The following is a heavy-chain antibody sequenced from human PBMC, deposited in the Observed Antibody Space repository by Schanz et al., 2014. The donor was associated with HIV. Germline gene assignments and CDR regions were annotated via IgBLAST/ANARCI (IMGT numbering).Heavy chain of an antibody. V-gene: IGHV3-30*13. D-gene: IGHD3-10*01. CDR3: ARDRGRVPTPDAFDV. Sequence: QVQLVESGGGLVKPGGSLRLSCAASGFSFSSYGMHWVRQAPGKGLEWVAVISNDGRNKYYTESLKGRFTVSRDNSKNRLYLQMNSLRSEDTAIYYCARDRGRVPTPDAFDVWGQGTVVTVSS. J-gene: IGHJ3*01. CDR1: GFSFSSYG. CDR2: ISNDGRNK.